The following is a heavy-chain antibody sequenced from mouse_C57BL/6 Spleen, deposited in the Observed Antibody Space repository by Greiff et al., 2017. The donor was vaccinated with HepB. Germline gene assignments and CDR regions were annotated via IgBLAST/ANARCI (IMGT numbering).Heavy chain of an antibody. D-gene: IGHD2-4*01. V-gene: IGHV2-2*01. CDR3: ARNYYDEGYYAMDY. J-gene: IGHJ4*01. CDR2: IWSGGST. Sequence: VKLMESGPGLVQPSQSLSITCTVSGFSLTSYGVHWVRQSPGKGLEWLGVIWSGGSTDYNAAFISRLSISKDNSKSQVFFKMNSLQADDTAIYYCARNYYDEGYYAMDYWGQGTSVTVSS. CDR1: GFSLTSYG.